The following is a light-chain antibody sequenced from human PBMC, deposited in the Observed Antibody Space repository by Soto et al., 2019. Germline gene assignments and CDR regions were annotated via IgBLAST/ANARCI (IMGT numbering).Light chain of an antibody. CDR1: SSDVGGYNY. Sequence: QSALTQPASVSGSTGQSITISCTGTSSDVGGYNYVSWYQQHPGKAPKLMIYEVSNRPSGVSNRFSGSKSGNTASLTISGLQAEDEADYYCSSYTSSSSVVVFGGGTKLTVL. V-gene: IGLV2-14*01. CDR3: SSYTSSSSVVV. CDR2: EVS. J-gene: IGLJ2*01.